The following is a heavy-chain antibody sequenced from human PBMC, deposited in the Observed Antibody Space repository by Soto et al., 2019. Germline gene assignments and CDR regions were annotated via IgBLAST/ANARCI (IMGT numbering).Heavy chain of an antibody. V-gene: IGHV3-21*01. D-gene: IGHD2-21*02. CDR2: ISSSSSYI. CDR1: GFTFSSYS. CDR3: ARAQSDAMGHFDY. J-gene: IGHJ4*01. Sequence: EVQLVESGGGLVKPGGSLRLSCAASGFTFSSYSMNWVRQAPGKGLEWVSSISSSSSYIYYADSVKGRFTISRDNAKNSLYLQMNSLRDEDTAVYYCARAQSDAMGHFDYWGHGTLVTVAS.